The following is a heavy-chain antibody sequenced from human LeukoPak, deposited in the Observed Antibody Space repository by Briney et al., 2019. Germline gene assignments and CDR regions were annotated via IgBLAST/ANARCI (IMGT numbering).Heavy chain of an antibody. CDR1: GGSFSGYY. D-gene: IGHD6-6*01. Sequence: PSETLSLTCAVYGGSFSGYYWSWIRQPPGKGLEWIGEINHSGSTIYNPSLKSRVTISVDTSKNQFSLKLSSVTAADTAVYYCARAAARPLSHWFDPWGQGTLVTVSS. V-gene: IGHV4-34*01. J-gene: IGHJ5*02. CDR3: ARAAARPLSHWFDP. CDR2: INHSGST.